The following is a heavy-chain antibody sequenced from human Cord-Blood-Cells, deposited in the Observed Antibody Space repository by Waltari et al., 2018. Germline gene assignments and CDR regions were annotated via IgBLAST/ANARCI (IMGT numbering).Heavy chain of an antibody. J-gene: IGHJ3*02. Sequence: QVQLVQSGAEVKKPGSSVKVSCKASGGTFSSYAISWVRQAPGQGLEWMGGIIPNLGIANYAQKLQGRVTITADKSTSTAYMELSSLRSEDTAVYYCARAVERDYDSSGYYYVEAFDIWGQGTMVTVSS. D-gene: IGHD3-22*01. V-gene: IGHV1-69*10. CDR1: GGTFSSYA. CDR2: IIPNLGIA. CDR3: ARAVERDYDSSGYYYVEAFDI.